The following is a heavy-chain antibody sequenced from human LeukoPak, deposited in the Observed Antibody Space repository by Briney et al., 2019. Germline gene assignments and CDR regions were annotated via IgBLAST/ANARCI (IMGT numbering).Heavy chain of an antibody. Sequence: PGGSLRLSCAASGFTVSSNYMSWVRQAPGKGLEWVSSISSSSSYIYYADSVKGRFTISRDNAKNSLYLQMNSLRAEDTAVYYCARDSLPRMTTVTTMDPFDYWGQGTLVTVSS. CDR1: GFTVSSNY. D-gene: IGHD4-17*01. CDR3: ARDSLPRMTTVTTMDPFDY. CDR2: ISSSSSYI. J-gene: IGHJ4*02. V-gene: IGHV3-21*01.